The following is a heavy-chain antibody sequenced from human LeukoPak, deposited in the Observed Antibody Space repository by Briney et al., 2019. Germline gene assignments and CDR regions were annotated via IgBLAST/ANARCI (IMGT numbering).Heavy chain of an antibody. J-gene: IGHJ4*02. Sequence: SQTLSLTCAISGDSVSSNSATWNWIRQSPSRGLEWLGRTYYRSKWYNDYGVPVKSRITINPDTSKNQFSLQLKSVTPEDTAVYYCARAMRKTAAGTFYFDYWGQGTLVTISS. D-gene: IGHD1/OR15-1a*01. CDR1: GDSVSSNSAT. CDR3: ARAMRKTAAGTFYFDY. CDR2: TYYRSKWYN. V-gene: IGHV6-1*01.